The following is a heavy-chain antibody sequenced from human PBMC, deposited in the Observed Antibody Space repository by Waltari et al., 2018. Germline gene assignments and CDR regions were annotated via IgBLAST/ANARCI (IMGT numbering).Heavy chain of an antibody. CDR3: ARESSGNLGSTFGGGKGYFDY. CDR2: NNPCIGRE. Sequence: QVQLVQSGAEVKKPGSSVKVSCKASGGTFSSYAISWVRQAPGQGLEWMGRNNPCIGRENAGRKVQGGETSNEDKSTSTAYRGVSSLGSEDTAVYYCARESSGNLGSTFGGGKGYFDYWGQGTLVTVSS. CDR1: GGTFSSYA. V-gene: IGHV1-69*04. D-gene: IGHD3-16*01. J-gene: IGHJ4*02.